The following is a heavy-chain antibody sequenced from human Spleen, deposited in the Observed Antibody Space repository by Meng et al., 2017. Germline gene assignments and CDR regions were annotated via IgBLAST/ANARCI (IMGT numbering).Heavy chain of an antibody. V-gene: IGHV4-34*01. Sequence: QWQRQVWGAGMLKPSEALSLTVVVSGGSFSDYYWCWIRQPPGKVLWWIGKINHSGSTNYNPSLESRATISVDTSQNNLSLELSCVTAADSAVYYCARGPTTMAHDIDYWGQGTLVTVSS. CDR2: INHSGST. CDR3: ARGPTTMAHDIDY. D-gene: IGHD4-11*01. CDR1: GGSFSDYY. J-gene: IGHJ4*02.